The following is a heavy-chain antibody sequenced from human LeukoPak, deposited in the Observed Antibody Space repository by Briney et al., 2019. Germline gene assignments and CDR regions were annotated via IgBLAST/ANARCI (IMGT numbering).Heavy chain of an antibody. V-gene: IGHV1-46*01. CDR2: INPSGGST. J-gene: IGHJ4*02. D-gene: IGHD3-9*01. Sequence: ASVKVSCKASGYTFTSYYMHWVRQAPGQGLEWMGIINPSGGSTSYAQKFQGRVTTTRDTSTSTVYMELSSLRSEDTAVYYCARDTYYDILTGYLGGYYFDYWGQGTLVTVSS. CDR1: GYTFTSYY. CDR3: ARDTYYDILTGYLGGYYFDY.